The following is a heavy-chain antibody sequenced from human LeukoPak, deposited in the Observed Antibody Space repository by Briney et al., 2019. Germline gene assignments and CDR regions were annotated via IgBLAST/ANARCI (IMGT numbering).Heavy chain of an antibody. V-gene: IGHV1-2*02. CDR1: GYTFTGYY. Sequence: ASVKVSCKASGYTFTGYYMHWVRQAPGQGLEWMGWINPNSGGTNYAQKFQGRVTMTRDTSISAAYMEVSRLRSDDTAVYYCARDTGSNFFDPWGQGTLVTVAS. CDR3: ARDTGSNFFDP. J-gene: IGHJ5*02. CDR2: INPNSGGT. D-gene: IGHD1-26*01.